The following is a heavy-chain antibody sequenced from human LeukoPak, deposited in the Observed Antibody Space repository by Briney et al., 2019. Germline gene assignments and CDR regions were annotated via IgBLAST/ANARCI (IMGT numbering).Heavy chain of an antibody. CDR2: ISGSGHST. D-gene: IGHD6-19*01. Sequence: GGSLRLSCAASGFTFSSYAMGWVRQAPGKGLEWISAISGSGHSTYYAHSVKGRFIISRDNSKIMLYLQMNSLKAEDTAVYYCARDRSSGWYENWFDPWGQGTLVTVSS. CDR3: ARDRSSGWYENWFDP. CDR1: GFTFSSYA. J-gene: IGHJ5*02. V-gene: IGHV3-23*01.